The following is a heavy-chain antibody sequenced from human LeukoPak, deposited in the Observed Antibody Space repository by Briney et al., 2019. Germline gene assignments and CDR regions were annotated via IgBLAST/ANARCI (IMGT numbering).Heavy chain of an antibody. CDR2: INPSGGST. D-gene: IGHD3-22*01. CDR3: ARETITMIVRGGDAFDI. J-gene: IGHJ3*02. V-gene: IGHV1-46*01. CDR1: GYTFTSYY. Sequence: ASVKVSCKASGYTFTSYYMHWVRQAPGQGLEWMGIINPSGGSTSYAQKFQGRVTMTRDTSTSTVYMELSSLRSEDTAVYYCARETITMIVRGGDAFDIWGQGTMVTVSS.